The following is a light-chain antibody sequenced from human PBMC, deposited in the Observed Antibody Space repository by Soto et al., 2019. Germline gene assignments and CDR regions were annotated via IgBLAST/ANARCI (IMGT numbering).Light chain of an antibody. V-gene: IGKV3-20*01. Sequence: EVVLKQSPGTLSLSPGERATLSCRASQSVSINYLAWYQQKPGQAPRLLIYGASNRATGIPDRFSGSGSGTDFTLTISRLEPEDFAVYYCQQYGSSGTFGQGTKVDIK. CDR1: QSVSINY. J-gene: IGKJ1*01. CDR2: GAS. CDR3: QQYGSSGT.